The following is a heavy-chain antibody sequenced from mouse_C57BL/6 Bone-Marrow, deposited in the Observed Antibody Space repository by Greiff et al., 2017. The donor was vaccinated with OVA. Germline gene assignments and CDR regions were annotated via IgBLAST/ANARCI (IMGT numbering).Heavy chain of an antibody. CDR3: ERHEGQVWLRREAMDY. D-gene: IGHD2-2*01. V-gene: IGHV10-1*01. CDR1: GFSFNTYA. CDR2: IRSKSTNYAT. J-gene: IGHJ4*01. Sequence: EVQVVESGGGLVQPKGSLKLSCAASGFSFNTYAMNWVRQAPGTGLEWVARIRSKSTNYATYYADSVKARFTISSDDSESMLNLQMNNLKTEDTAMYYCERHEGQVWLRREAMDYWGQGTSVTVSS.